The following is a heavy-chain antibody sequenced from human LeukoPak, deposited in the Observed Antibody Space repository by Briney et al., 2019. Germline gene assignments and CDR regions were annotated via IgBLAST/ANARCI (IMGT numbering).Heavy chain of an antibody. J-gene: IGHJ5*02. CDR2: IYYSGST. Sequence: NPSETLSLTCTVSGGSISSYYWSWLRQPPGKGLEWIGYIYYSGSTNYNPSLKSRVTISIDTSKNQFSLKLSSVTAADTAVYYCARRRTPVVVPAAMRGVGRWFDPWGQGTLVTVSS. CDR3: ARRRTPVVVPAAMRGVGRWFDP. V-gene: IGHV4-59*12. CDR1: GGSISSYY. D-gene: IGHD2-2*01.